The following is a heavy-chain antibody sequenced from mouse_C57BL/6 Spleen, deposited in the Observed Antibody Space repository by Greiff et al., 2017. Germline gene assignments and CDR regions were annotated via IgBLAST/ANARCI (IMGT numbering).Heavy chain of an antibody. V-gene: IGHV1-82*01. CDR1: GYAFSSSW. CDR3: ARSYDDPVGFAY. D-gene: IGHD2-4*01. J-gene: IGHJ3*01. CDR2: IYPGDGDT. Sequence: QVQLQQSGPELVKPGASVKISCKASGYAFSSSWMNWVKQRPGKGLEWIGRIYPGDGDTNYNGKFKGKATLTADKSSSTAYMQLSSLTSEDSAVYFCARSYDDPVGFAYWGQGTLGTVSA.